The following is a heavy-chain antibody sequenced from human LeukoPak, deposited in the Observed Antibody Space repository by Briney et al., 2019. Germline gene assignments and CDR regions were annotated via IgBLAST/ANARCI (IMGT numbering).Heavy chain of an antibody. D-gene: IGHD6-13*01. CDR2: MSGTSGYT. CDR3: ASSTWYDWYFDL. V-gene: IGHV3-11*06. Sequence: GGSLRLSSAASEFIFSDYYLNWIRQAPGRGLEWVSSMSGTSGYTKYADSVKGRFTISRDNAKKSLYLEMNSLTAEDTAVYHCASSTWYDWYFDLWGRGTLVTVSS. CDR1: EFIFSDYY. J-gene: IGHJ2*01.